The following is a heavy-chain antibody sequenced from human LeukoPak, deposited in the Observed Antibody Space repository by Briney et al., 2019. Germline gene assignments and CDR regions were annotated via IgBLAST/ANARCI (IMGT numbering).Heavy chain of an antibody. CDR3: ARDSTRFYDSSGYYYVNWFDP. CDR1: GYSLTNNY. Sequence: ASVKVSCKASGYSLTNNYIHWVRQAPGQGLEWMGMIYPRDGSTSYAQKFQGRVTITADESTSTAYMELSSLRSEDTAVYYCARDSTRFYDSSGYYYVNWFDPWGQGTLVTVSS. V-gene: IGHV1-46*01. D-gene: IGHD3-22*01. J-gene: IGHJ5*02. CDR2: IYPRDGST.